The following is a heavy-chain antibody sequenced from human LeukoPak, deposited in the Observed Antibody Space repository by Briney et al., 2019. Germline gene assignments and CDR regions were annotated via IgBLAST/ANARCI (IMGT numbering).Heavy chain of an antibody. CDR3: ARVLVAVYYFDY. CDR1: GFTFSSYN. D-gene: IGHD6-19*01. J-gene: IGHJ4*02. V-gene: IGHV3-21*01. CDR2: ISSSSSYI. Sequence: GGSLRLSCAASGFTFSSYNMNWVRQAPGKGLEWVSSISSSSSYIYYADSVKGRFTISRDNAKNSLYLQMNSLRAEDTAVYYCARVLVAVYYFDYWGQGTLVTVSS.